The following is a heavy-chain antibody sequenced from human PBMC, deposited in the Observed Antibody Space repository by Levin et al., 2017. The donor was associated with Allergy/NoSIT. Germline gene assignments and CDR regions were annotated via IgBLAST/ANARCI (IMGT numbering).Heavy chain of an antibody. D-gene: IGHD3-22*01. CDR1: GASISSGSYY. Sequence: SETLSLTCIVSGASISSGSYYWGWIRQSPGKGLEWIGYMSYSGNTYYNPSLKSLVSLSVDTSKNQFSLKVTSVTAADTAVYYCARESTKTYPDDGSGYDAVDMWGRGTLVTVSS. J-gene: IGHJ3*02. CDR2: MSYSGNT. V-gene: IGHV4-30-4*01. CDR3: ARESTKTYPDDGSGYDAVDM.